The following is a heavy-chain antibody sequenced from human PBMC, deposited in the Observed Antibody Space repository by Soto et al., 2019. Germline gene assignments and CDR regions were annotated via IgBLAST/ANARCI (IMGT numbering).Heavy chain of an antibody. CDR1: GFTFDDYA. V-gene: IGHV3-9*01. CDR3: AKALGYCSGGSCPSDAFDI. Sequence: GGSLRLSCAASGFTFDDYAMHWVRQAPEKGLEWVSGISWNSGSIGYADSVKGRFTISRDNAKNSLYLQMNSLRAEDTALYYCAKALGYCSGGSCPSDAFDIWGQGTMVTVSS. D-gene: IGHD2-15*01. J-gene: IGHJ3*02. CDR2: ISWNSGSI.